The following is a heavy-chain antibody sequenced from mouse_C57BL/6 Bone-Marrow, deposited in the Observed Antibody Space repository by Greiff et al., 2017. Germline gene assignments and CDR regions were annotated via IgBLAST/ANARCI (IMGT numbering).Heavy chain of an antibody. CDR3: TTFYYYGSSYPFAY. D-gene: IGHD1-1*01. CDR1: GYTFTSYW. CDR2: MYPGNSDT. Sequence: EVQLQPSGTVLARPGASVKMSCKTSGYTFTSYWLHWVKQRPGQGLEWIGAMYPGNSDTSYNQTFKGKAKLTAVTSASTAYMELSSLTNEDSAVYYCTTFYYYGSSYPFAYWGKGTLVTVSA. J-gene: IGHJ3*01. V-gene: IGHV1-5*01.